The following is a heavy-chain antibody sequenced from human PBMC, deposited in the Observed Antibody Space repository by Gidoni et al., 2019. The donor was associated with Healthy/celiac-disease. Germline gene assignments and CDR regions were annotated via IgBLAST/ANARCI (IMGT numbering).Heavy chain of an antibody. CDR2: ISSSSSYI. V-gene: IGHV3-21*01. Sequence: EVQLVESGGGLVKTGGSLRLSCAASGFTFSSYSTNWVRQAPGKGLEWVSFISSSSSYIYYADSVKGRFTISRDNAKNSLYLQMNSLRAEDTAVYYCARDLSSGYDYWGQGTLVTVSS. J-gene: IGHJ4*02. CDR1: GFTFSSYS. D-gene: IGHD3-22*01. CDR3: ARDLSSGYDY.